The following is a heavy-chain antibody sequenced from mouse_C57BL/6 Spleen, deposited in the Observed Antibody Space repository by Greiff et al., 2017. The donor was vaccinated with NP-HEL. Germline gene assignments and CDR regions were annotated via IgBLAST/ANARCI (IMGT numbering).Heavy chain of an antibody. CDR2: INPGSGGT. V-gene: IGHV1-54*01. CDR1: GYAFTNYL. Sequence: QVQLQQSGAELVRPGTSVKVSCKASGYAFTNYLIEWVKQRPGQGLEWIGVINPGSGGTNYNEKFKGKATLTADKSSSTAYMQLSSLTSEDSAVYFCARDSSYGYFDVWGTGTTVTVSS. CDR3: ARDSSYGYFDV. D-gene: IGHD1-1*01. J-gene: IGHJ1*03.